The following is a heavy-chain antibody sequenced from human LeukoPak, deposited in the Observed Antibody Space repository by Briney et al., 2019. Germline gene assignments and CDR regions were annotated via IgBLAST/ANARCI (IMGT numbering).Heavy chain of an antibody. J-gene: IGHJ6*02. CDR2: IYYSGST. V-gene: IGHV4-59*01. Sequence: SETLSLTCTVSGGSISSYYWSWIRQPPGKGLEWIGYIYYSGSTNYNPSLKSRVTISVDTSKNQFSLKLSSVTAADTAVYYCAKNHTPLGRYYYAMDVWGQGTTVTVSS. D-gene: IGHD3-10*01. CDR1: GGSISSYY. CDR3: AKNHTPLGRYYYAMDV.